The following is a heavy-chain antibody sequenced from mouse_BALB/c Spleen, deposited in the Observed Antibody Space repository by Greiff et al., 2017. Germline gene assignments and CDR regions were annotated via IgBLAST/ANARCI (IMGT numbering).Heavy chain of an antibody. CDR3: TRYTTVVADYAMDY. D-gene: IGHD1-1*01. J-gene: IGHJ4*01. V-gene: IGHV1S81*02. CDR2: INPSNGGT. Sequence: QVQLQQSGAELVKPGASVKLSCKASGYTFTSYYMYWVKQRPGQGLEWIGEINPSNGGTNFNEKFKSKATLTVDKSSSTAYMQLSSLTSEDSAVYYCTRYTTVVADYAMDYWGQGTSVTVSS. CDR1: GYTFTSYY.